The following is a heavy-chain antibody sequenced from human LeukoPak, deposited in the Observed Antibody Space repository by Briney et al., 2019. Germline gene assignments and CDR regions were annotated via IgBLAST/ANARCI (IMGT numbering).Heavy chain of an antibody. CDR1: GYTFTGYY. D-gene: IGHD2-2*01. CDR3: AVSFTSDAFDI. V-gene: IGHV1-2*02. CDR2: LNPTSLVT. Sequence: ASVKVSCRASGYTFTGYYMHWVRQAPGQGLEWLGYLNPTSLVTKYAQKFQGRVTLTRDTSIHTAYMELSRLRSDDTAMFYCAVSFTSDAFDIWGQGTFVAVSS. J-gene: IGHJ3*02.